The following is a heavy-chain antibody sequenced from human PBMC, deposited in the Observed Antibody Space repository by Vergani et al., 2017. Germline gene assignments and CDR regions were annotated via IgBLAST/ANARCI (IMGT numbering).Heavy chain of an antibody. CDR1: GCSFNSGSYY. J-gene: IGHJ3*02. CDR2: IHTNGVL. Sequence: QVQLQESGPGLVKPSQTLSLTCTVSGCSFNSGSYYWSWLRQPAGKRLGWIGRIHTNGVLHYNPSLNSRATISVDTSRNPIALKLTYVTATDTAIYFCARGNPYVDIDIWGKGTMITVSS. CDR3: ARGNPYVDIDI. V-gene: IGHV4-61*02. D-gene: IGHD5-12*01.